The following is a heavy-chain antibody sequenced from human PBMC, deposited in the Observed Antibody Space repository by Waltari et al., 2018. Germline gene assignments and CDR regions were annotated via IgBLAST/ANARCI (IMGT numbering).Heavy chain of an antibody. CDR1: GYSFTSDW. J-gene: IGHJ4*02. V-gene: IGHV5-10-1*01. Sequence: EVQLVQSGAEVTKPEESLRISCEGSGYSFTSDWGSWVRQMPGKGLELVGRHDPSDSFRSYGPAFEGHVTISVDQYLRTAYLQWDSLKASDTAIYYCVRHRTTYPLEIDYWGQGTLVTVSS. CDR3: VRHRTTYPLEIDY. D-gene: IGHD2-2*01. CDR2: HDPSDSFR.